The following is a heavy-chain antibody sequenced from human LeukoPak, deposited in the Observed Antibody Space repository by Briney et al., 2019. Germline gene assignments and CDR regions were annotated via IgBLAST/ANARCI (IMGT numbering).Heavy chain of an antibody. CDR2: INPSGGTT. CDR1: GYTFTSYH. CDR3: ATWELVDY. V-gene: IGHV1-46*01. D-gene: IGHD1-26*01. Sequence: ASVKVSCKASGYTFTSYHMHWVQQAPGQGLEWMGIINPSGGTTNYAQKFRGRVTMTRDMSTSTVYMELSSLRSEDTAVYYCATWELVDYWGQGTLVTVSS. J-gene: IGHJ4*02.